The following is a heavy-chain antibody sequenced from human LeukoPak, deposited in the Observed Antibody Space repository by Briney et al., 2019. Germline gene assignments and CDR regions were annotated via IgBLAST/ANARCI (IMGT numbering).Heavy chain of an antibody. J-gene: IGHJ4*02. D-gene: IGHD1-26*01. CDR1: GFTFDDYA. Sequence: GGSLRLSCAASGFTFDDYAMHWVRQAPGKGLEWVSGISWNSGSIGHADSVKGRFTISRDNAKNSLYLQMNSLRAEDTALYYCAKDRYRRSLYYFDYWGQGTLVTVSS. V-gene: IGHV3-9*01. CDR2: ISWNSGSI. CDR3: AKDRYRRSLYYFDY.